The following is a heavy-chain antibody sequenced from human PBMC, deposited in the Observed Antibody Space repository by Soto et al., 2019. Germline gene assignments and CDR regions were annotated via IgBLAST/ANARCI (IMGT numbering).Heavy chain of an antibody. CDR2: IYYSGST. CDR1: GGSISSGGYY. D-gene: IGHD1-26*01. V-gene: IGHV4-31*03. CDR3: AREGRDGYYRYYFDY. Sequence: SSETLSLTCTVSGGSISSGGYYWSWIRQHPGKGLEWIGYIYYSGSTYYNPSLKSRVTISVDTSKNQFSLKLSSVTAADTAVYYCAREGRDGYYRYYFDYWGQGTLVTVSS. J-gene: IGHJ4*02.